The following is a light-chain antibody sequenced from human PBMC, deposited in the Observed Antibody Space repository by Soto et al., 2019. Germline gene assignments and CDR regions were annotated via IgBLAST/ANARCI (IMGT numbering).Light chain of an antibody. CDR2: LGS. J-gene: IGKJ3*01. CDR1: QSLLYGNGNNY. Sequence: EIVMTQSPLYLPVTPGEPASISCRSSQSLLYGNGNNYLDWYLQKPGQSPQVLIYLGSNRASGVPDRFSGSVSGTAFTLKISRVEAEDVGIYYCMQGLQTPPIFGPGTKVDIK. CDR3: MQGLQTPPI. V-gene: IGKV2-28*01.